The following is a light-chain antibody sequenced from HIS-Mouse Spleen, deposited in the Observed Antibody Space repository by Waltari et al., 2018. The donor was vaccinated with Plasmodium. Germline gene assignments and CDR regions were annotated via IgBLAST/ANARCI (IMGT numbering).Light chain of an antibody. CDR2: DVS. J-gene: IGLJ3*02. Sequence: QSALTQPRSVSGSPGQSVTISCTGTSSDVGGSNYVSWYQQHPGKAPKLMIYDVSKRPSGVPGRFSGSKSGNTACLTISGLQAEDEAEYCCCSYAGSYTWVFGGGTKLTVL. CDR3: CSYAGSYTWV. V-gene: IGLV2-11*01. CDR1: SSDVGGSNY.